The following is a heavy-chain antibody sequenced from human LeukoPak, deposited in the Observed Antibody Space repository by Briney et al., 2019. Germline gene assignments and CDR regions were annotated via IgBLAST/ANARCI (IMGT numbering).Heavy chain of an antibody. J-gene: IGHJ4*02. V-gene: IGHV3-21*01. CDR1: GFTFSSYS. D-gene: IGHD6-13*01. CDR2: ISSSSSYI. CDR3: ARGYSSSWDYYFDY. Sequence: GGSLRLSCAASGFTFSSYSMNWVRQAPGKGLEWVSSISSSSSYIYYADSVNGRFTISRDNAKNSLYLQMNSLRAEDTAVYYCARGYSSSWDYYFDYWGQGTLVTVSS.